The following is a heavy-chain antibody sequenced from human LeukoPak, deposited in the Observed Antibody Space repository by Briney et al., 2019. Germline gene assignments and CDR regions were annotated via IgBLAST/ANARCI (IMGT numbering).Heavy chain of an antibody. Sequence: PGTSLRLSCAASGFTFISYAIHWVRQAPGKGLEWVAVISYDGSNKYYADSVKGRFTISRDNSKNTLYLQMNSLRAEDTAVYYCARSVAEYFQHWGQGTLVTVSS. D-gene: IGHD6-19*01. CDR2: ISYDGSNK. CDR1: GFTFISYA. J-gene: IGHJ1*01. V-gene: IGHV3-30*04. CDR3: ARSVAEYFQH.